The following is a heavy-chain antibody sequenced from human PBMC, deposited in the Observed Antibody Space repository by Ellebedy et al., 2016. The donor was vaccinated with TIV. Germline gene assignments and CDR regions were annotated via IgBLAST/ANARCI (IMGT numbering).Heavy chain of an antibody. CDR3: ATITGTTGYGMDV. D-gene: IGHD1-7*01. J-gene: IGHJ6*02. Sequence: AASVKVSCKASGGTFSSYAMNWVRQATGQGLEWMGWMNPNSDNSDYAPKFEGRLTMTRDTSISTAYMELSSLRSEDTAVYYCATITGTTGYGMDVWGQGTTVTVSS. CDR1: GGTFSSYA. CDR2: MNPNSDNS. V-gene: IGHV1-8*02.